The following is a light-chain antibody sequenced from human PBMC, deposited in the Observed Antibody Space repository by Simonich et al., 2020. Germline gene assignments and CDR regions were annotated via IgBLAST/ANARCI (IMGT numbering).Light chain of an antibody. J-gene: IGLJ2*01. CDR1: ISDVGGYNY. CDR2: DVS. CDR3: SSYTSSSVV. Sequence: QSALTQPASVSGSPGQSITISCTGTISDVGGYNYVSWYQQNPGKAPKLMIYDVSKRPAGVSNRFSGSKSGNTASLTISGLQAEDEADYYCSSYTSSSVVFGGGTKLTVL. V-gene: IGLV2-14*01.